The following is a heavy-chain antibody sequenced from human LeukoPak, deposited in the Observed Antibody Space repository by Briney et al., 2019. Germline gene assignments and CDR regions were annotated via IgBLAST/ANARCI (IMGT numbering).Heavy chain of an antibody. D-gene: IGHD2-21*01. CDR1: GGSISSGDYY. CDR3: ARALFRLRLANDAFDI. V-gene: IGHV4-30-4*08. Sequence: PSETLSLTCTVSGGSISSGDYYWSWIRQPPGKGLEWIGYIYYSGSTYYNPSLKSRVTISVDTSKNQFSLKLSSVTAADTAVYYCARALFRLRLANDAFDIWGQGTMVTVSS. J-gene: IGHJ3*02. CDR2: IYYSGST.